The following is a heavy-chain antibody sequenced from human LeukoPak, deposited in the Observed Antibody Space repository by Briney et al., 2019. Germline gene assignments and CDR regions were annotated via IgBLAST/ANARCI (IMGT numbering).Heavy chain of an antibody. J-gene: IGHJ5*02. D-gene: IGHD4-17*01. CDR3: ARLKEDGGAAGGDYIDA. CDR1: GGSFSGYY. CDR2: IYYRGST. Sequence: SETLSPTCAVYGGSFSGYYWGWIRQSPGKGLECFGTIYYRGSTYYTPSLKSRVSISVDTSKNQFSLRLSSVTAADTAVYYCARLKEDGGAAGGDYIDAWGQGTLVTVSS. V-gene: IGHV4-34*01.